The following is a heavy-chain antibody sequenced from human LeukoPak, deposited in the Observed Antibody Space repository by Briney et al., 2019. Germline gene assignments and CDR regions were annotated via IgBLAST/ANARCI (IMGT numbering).Heavy chain of an antibody. Sequence: SQTLSLTCAVSGGSISSGGYSWSWIRQPPGKGLEWIGYIYHSGSTYYNPSLKSRVTISVDTSKNQFSLKLSSVTAADTAVYYCARGVLRELLRFDPWGQGTLVTVSS. V-gene: IGHV4-30-2*01. D-gene: IGHD1-26*01. CDR2: IYHSGST. J-gene: IGHJ5*02. CDR3: ARGVLRELLRFDP. CDR1: GGSISSGGYS.